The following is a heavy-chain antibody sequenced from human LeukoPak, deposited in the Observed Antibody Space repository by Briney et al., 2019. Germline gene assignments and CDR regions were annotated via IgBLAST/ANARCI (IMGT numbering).Heavy chain of an antibody. CDR1: GGSISSGSYY. V-gene: IGHV4-61*02. CDR3: AREGGAVAVN. Sequence: PSETLSLTCTVSGGSISSGSYYWSWIRQPAGKGLEWIGRIYTSGSTNYNPSLKSRVTISVDTSKNQFSLKLSSVTAADTAVYYCAREGGAVAVNWGQGTLVTVSS. CDR2: IYTSGST. J-gene: IGHJ4*02. D-gene: IGHD6-19*01.